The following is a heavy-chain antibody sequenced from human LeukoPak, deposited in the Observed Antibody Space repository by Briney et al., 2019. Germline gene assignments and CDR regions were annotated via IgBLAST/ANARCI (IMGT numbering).Heavy chain of an antibody. J-gene: IGHJ4*02. D-gene: IGHD3-10*01. V-gene: IGHV1-2*02. CDR1: GYTFTGHY. CDR3: AGNLYGAGSYYGF. Sequence: ASVKVSCKASGYTFTGHYMHWVRQAPGQGLEWMGWINPNSGGTTYSQNFQGRVTMTRDTSISTAYMELSSLRSDDTGVYYCAGNLYGAGSYYGFWGQGTLVTVSS. CDR2: INPNSGGT.